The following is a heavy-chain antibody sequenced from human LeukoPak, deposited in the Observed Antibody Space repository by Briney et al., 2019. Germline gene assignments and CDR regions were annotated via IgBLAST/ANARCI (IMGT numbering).Heavy chain of an antibody. CDR2: IYYSGST. CDR1: GGSISSYY. J-gene: IGHJ6*03. D-gene: IGHD1-26*01. Sequence: PSETLSLTCTVSGGSISSYYWSWIRQPPGKGLEWIGYIYYSGSTNYNSSLKSRVTISVDTSKNQFSLKLSSVTAADTAVYYCARGIVGATTALYYYYYMDVWGKGTTVTVSS. V-gene: IGHV4-59*01. CDR3: ARGIVGATTALYYYYYMDV.